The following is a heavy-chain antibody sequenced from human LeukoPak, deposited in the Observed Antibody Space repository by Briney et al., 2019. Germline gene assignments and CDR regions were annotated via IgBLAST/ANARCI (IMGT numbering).Heavy chain of an antibody. CDR2: ISYDGSSK. Sequence: GTSLRLSCTASGFTFSSYAMHWVRQAPGKGLEWVAVISYDGSSKYYTDSVKRRFTISRDNSKNTLYLHMSSLRAEDTAVYYCARDDAFGGYCSGGSCYSWDYWGQGTLVTVSS. J-gene: IGHJ4*02. CDR3: ARDDAFGGYCSGGSCYSWDY. D-gene: IGHD2-15*01. CDR1: GFTFSSYA. V-gene: IGHV3-30-3*01.